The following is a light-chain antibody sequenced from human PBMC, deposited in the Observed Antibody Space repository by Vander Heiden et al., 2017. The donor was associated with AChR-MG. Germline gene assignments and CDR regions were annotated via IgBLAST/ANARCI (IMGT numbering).Light chain of an antibody. CDR1: KLGDKY. CDR3: QAWDSSTLWV. J-gene: IGLJ3*02. CDR2: QDS. Sequence: SYELTQPPSVSVSPGLTASITCSGYKLGDKYACWYQQKPCQSPVLVIYQDSKLPSGIPERFSGSNSGNTTTLTIGGTQAMDEADYYCQAWDSSTLWVFGGGTKLTVL. V-gene: IGLV3-1*01.